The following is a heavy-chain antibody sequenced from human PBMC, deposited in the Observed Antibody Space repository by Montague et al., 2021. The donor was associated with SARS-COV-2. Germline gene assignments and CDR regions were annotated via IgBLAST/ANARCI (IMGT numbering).Heavy chain of an antibody. J-gene: IGHJ4*02. CDR3: VRDGGNWYYFDY. Sequence: SETLSLTCSISGVSITSYYRSWVRQPAGKGLEWIGHIYASGSTNXSPSLKSRVRLSIDNPKNQFSLKLESLTAADTAVYYCVRDGGNWYYFDYWGQGALVTVSS. D-gene: IGHD3-16*01. V-gene: IGHV4-4*07. CDR2: IYASGST. CDR1: GVSITSYY.